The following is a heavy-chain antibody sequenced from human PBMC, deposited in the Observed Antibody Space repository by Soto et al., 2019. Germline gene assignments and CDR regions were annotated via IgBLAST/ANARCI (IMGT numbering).Heavy chain of an antibody. CDR3: ARDRSIVVVPAATTYYYYGMDV. D-gene: IGHD2-2*01. Sequence: ESGGGLVQPGGSLRLSCAASGFTFSSYSMNWVRQAPGKGLEWVSYISSSSSTIYYADSVKGRFTISRDNAKNSLYLQMNSLRDEDTAVYYCARDRSIVVVPAATTYYYYGMDVWGQGTTVTVSS. V-gene: IGHV3-48*02. CDR1: GFTFSSYS. CDR2: ISSSSSTI. J-gene: IGHJ6*02.